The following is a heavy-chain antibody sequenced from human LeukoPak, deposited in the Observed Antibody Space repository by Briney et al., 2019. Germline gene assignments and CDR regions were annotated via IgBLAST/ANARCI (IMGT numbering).Heavy chain of an antibody. J-gene: IGHJ3*02. CDR2: INPSGGST. CDR3: ARIRGYSYGPPDDAFDI. Sequence: ASVKVSCKASGYTFTSYYMHWVRQAPGQGLEWMGIINPSGGSTSYAQKFQGRVTMTRDMSTSTVYMELSRLRSDDTAVYYCARIRGYSYGPPDDAFDIWGQGTMVTVSS. CDR1: GYTFTSYY. V-gene: IGHV1-46*01. D-gene: IGHD5-18*01.